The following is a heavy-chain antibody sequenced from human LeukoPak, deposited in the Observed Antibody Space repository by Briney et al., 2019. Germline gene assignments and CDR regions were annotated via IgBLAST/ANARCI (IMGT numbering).Heavy chain of an antibody. CDR1: GFTFSDSW. J-gene: IGHJ4*02. CDR2: INGDASRI. CDR3: AKDPGIAAPFDY. Sequence: GGSLRLSCAASGFTFSDSWMHWVRQAPGKGLVWVSHINGDASRITYADSVKGRFTISRDNSKNTLYLQMNSLRAEDTAVYYCAKDPGIAAPFDYWGQGTLVTVSS. D-gene: IGHD6-13*01. V-gene: IGHV3-74*01.